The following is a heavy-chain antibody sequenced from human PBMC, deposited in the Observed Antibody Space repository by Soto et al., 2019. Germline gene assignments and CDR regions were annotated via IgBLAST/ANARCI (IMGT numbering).Heavy chain of an antibody. CDR2: ISYDGSNK. D-gene: IGHD6-13*01. Sequence: QVQLVESGGGVVQPGRSLRLSCAASGFTFSSYAMHWVRQAPGKGLEWVAVISYDGSNKYYADSVKGRFTISRDNSNTPLYLQMNSLRAEDTAVYYCARDRSGTGGYYYYGMDVWGQGTTVTVSS. CDR1: GFTFSSYA. J-gene: IGHJ6*02. CDR3: ARDRSGTGGYYYYGMDV. V-gene: IGHV3-30-3*01.